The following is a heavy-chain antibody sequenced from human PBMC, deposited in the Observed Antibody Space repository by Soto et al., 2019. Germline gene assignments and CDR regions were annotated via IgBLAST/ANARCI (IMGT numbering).Heavy chain of an antibody. CDR3: ARGRKVYSSTWFVD. D-gene: IGHD6-13*01. V-gene: IGHV4-34*01. Sequence: QVELQQWGAGLLKPSETLSLTCAVYGGSFSGYSWSWIRQPPGKGLEWIGEINHSGSTNYNPSFKTRVTISVDTSKHQFSLKLSSVTAADTAVYYCARGRKVYSSTWFVDWGQGTLVTVSS. CDR2: INHSGST. J-gene: IGHJ4*02. CDR1: GGSFSGYS.